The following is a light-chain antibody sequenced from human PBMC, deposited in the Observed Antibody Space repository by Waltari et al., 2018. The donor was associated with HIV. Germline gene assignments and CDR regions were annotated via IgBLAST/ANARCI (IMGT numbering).Light chain of an antibody. CDR2: VGPGGIVG. CDR1: NGYSNYK. Sequence: QPMLTQPPSASASLGASVTLTCTLSNGYSNYKVDWYQQRPGTGPRFVMRVGPGGIVGSKGDGIPDRFSVLGSGLNRYLTIKNIREEDESDYHCGADHGSGSNFVYVFGSGTKVTVL. V-gene: IGLV9-49*01. CDR3: GADHGSGSNFVYV. J-gene: IGLJ1*01.